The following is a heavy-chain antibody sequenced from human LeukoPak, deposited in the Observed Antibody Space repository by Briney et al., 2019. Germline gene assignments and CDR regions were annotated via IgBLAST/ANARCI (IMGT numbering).Heavy chain of an antibody. J-gene: IGHJ4*02. CDR3: ARRYYYDSSGYLKGFDY. D-gene: IGHD3-22*01. Sequence: SETLSLTCAVYGGSFSGYYWSWIRQPPGKGLEWIGEINHSGSTNYNPSLKSRVTISVDTSKNQFSLKLSSVTAADTAVYYCARRYYYDSSGYLKGFDYWGQGTLVTVSS. CDR1: GGSFSGYY. V-gene: IGHV4-34*01. CDR2: INHSGST.